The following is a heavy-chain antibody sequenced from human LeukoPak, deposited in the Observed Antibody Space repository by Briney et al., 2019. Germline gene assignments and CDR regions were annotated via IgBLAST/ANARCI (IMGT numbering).Heavy chain of an antibody. Sequence: SETLSLTCAVYGGSFSGYYWSWIRQPPGKGLEWIGEINHSGSTNYNPSLKSRVTISVDTSKNQFSLKLSSVSAADTAVYYCAGEGGNPYYFDYWGQGTLVTVSS. CDR2: INHSGST. V-gene: IGHV4-34*01. D-gene: IGHD4-23*01. J-gene: IGHJ4*02. CDR3: AGEGGNPYYFDY. CDR1: GGSFSGYY.